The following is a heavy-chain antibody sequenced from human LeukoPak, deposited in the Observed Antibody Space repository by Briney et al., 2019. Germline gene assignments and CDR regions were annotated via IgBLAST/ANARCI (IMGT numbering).Heavy chain of an antibody. J-gene: IGHJ4*02. CDR2: ISYDGSNK. V-gene: IGHV3-30*18. CDR3: AKMTAYDFWSGYPDFDY. Sequence: GRSLRLSCAASGFSFSSYGMHWVRQGPGKGLEWVAVISYDGSNKYYADSVKGRFTISRDNAKNSLYLQMNSLRAEDTAVHYCAKMTAYDFWSGYPDFDYWGQGTLVTVSS. CDR1: GFSFSSYG. D-gene: IGHD3-3*01.